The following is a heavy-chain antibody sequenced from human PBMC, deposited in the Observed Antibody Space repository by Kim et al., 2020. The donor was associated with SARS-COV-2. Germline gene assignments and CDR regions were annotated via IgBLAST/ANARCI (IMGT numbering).Heavy chain of an antibody. D-gene: IGHD3-10*01. CDR3: ARLVCITEAVAS. CDR2: VSYTGST. CDR1: GGSIRSTSYY. J-gene: IGHJ4*02. V-gene: IGHV4-39*01. Sequence: SETLSLTCTVSGGSIRSTSYYWGWIRQPPGKGLEWIGSVSYTGSTYYNPSLKSRGTISVDTSKNQFSLKLSSVTAADTALYYCARLVCITEAVASWGQGT.